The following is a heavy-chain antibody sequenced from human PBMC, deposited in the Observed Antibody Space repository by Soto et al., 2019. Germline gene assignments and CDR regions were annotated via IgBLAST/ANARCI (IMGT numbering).Heavy chain of an antibody. CDR2: IYNTWNT. J-gene: IGHJ4*02. CDR1: GGSISSHY. Sequence: PSETLSLTCSVSGGSISSHYWSWIRQPPGKGLEWIGYIYNTWNTNYNPSVKGRFTISRDNSKNTLYLQMNSLRAEDTAVYYCAKEIATANFDYWGQGPLVTVSS. D-gene: IGHD2-21*01. V-gene: IGHV4-59*11. CDR3: AKEIATANFDY.